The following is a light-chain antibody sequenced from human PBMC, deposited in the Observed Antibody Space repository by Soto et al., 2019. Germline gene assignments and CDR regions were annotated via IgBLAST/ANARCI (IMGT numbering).Light chain of an antibody. CDR1: SIDVGGYNY. CDR2: DVS. CDR3: SSYTGSAALVI. V-gene: IGLV2-14*03. J-gene: IGLJ2*01. Sequence: QSALTQPASVSGSLGQSITISCTGTSIDVGGYNYVSWYQQHPGQAPQLLIYDVSHRPPGISYRFSGSKSGNTASLTISGLQAEDEADYYCSSYTGSAALVIFGGGTKLTVL.